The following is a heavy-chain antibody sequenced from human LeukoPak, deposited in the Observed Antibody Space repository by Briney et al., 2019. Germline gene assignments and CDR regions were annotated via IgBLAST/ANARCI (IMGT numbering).Heavy chain of an antibody. CDR2: IRYDGSNK. CDR3: ARGYAMGYSSGPPDH. CDR1: GFTFSSYG. D-gene: IGHD6-19*01. V-gene: IGHV3-30*02. Sequence: PGGSLRLSCAASGFTFSSYGMHWVRQAPGKGLEWVAFIRYDGSNKYYADSVKGRFTISRDNAKNSLYLQMNSLRAEDSAVYYCARGYAMGYSSGPPDHWGQGTLVTVSS. J-gene: IGHJ4*02.